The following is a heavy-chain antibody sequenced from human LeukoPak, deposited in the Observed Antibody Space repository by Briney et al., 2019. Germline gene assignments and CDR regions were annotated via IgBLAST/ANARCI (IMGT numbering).Heavy chain of an antibody. CDR3: ARRAGGYSHSYDY. Sequence: GGSLRLSCAGSGFSFSSYGMHWVRQAPGKGLEWMAFIRSDGSNKYYADSVKGRFTISRDNSKNTLYLQMNNLRADDTAVYYCARRAGGYSHSYDYWGQGTLVTVSS. CDR2: IRSDGSNK. CDR1: GFSFSSYG. D-gene: IGHD4-23*01. V-gene: IGHV3-30*02. J-gene: IGHJ4*02.